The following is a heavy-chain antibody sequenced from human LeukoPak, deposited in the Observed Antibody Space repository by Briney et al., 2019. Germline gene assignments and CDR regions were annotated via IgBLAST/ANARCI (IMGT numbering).Heavy chain of an antibody. J-gene: IGHJ4*02. D-gene: IGHD3-10*01. CDR1: GFTFSSYA. V-gene: IGHV3-23*01. CDR3: AKATVRGIIVTPAAQFDY. CDR2: ISGSGGST. Sequence: PGGSLRLSCAASGFTFSSYAMSWVRQAPGKGLEWVSAISGSGGSTYYADSVKGRFTISRDNSKNTLYLQMNSLRAEDTAVYYCAKATVRGIIVTPAAQFDYWGQGTLVTVSS.